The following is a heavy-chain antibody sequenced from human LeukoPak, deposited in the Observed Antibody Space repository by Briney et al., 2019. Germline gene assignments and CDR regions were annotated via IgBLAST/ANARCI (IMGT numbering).Heavy chain of an antibody. V-gene: IGHV1-69*01. D-gene: IGHD6-6*01. J-gene: IGHJ4*02. CDR1: GGTFSSYA. Sequence: GSSVKVSCMASGGTFSSYAISWVRQAPGQGLEWMGGIIPIFGTANYAQKFQGRVTITADESTSTDYMELRSLRSEGTAVYDCARGRLYSSSSDYWGQGTLVTVSS. CDR3: ARGRLYSSSSDY. CDR2: IIPIFGTA.